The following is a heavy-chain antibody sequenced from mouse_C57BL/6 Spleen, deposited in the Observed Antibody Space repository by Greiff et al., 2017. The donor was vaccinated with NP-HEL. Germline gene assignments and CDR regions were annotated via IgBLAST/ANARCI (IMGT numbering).Heavy chain of an antibody. CDR3: ARKGNGNSYYFDY. Sequence: VQLQESGAELVRPGTSVKMSCKASGYTFTNYWIGWAKQRPGHGLEWIGDIYPGGGYTNYNEKFKGKAPLTADKTSSTAYMQFSSLTSEDSAIYYCARKGNGNSYYFDYWGQGTTLTVSS. CDR1: GYTFTNYW. V-gene: IGHV1-63*01. D-gene: IGHD2-1*01. CDR2: IYPGGGYT. J-gene: IGHJ2*01.